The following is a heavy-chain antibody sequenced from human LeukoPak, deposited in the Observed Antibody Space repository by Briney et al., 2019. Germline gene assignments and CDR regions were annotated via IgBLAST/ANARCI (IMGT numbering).Heavy chain of an antibody. D-gene: IGHD2-21*02. CDR1: GGTFSSYA. V-gene: IGHV1-69*13. Sequence: SVKVSCKASGGTFSSYAISWVRQAPGQGLEWMGGIIPIFGTANYAQKFQGRVTITADESTSTAYMELSSLRSEDPAVYYCAASCGGDCYGAFDIWGQGTMVTVSS. J-gene: IGHJ3*02. CDR3: AASCGGDCYGAFDI. CDR2: IIPIFGTA.